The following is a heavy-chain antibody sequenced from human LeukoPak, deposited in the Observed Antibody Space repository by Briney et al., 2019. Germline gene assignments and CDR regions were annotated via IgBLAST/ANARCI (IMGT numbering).Heavy chain of an antibody. J-gene: IGHJ4*02. CDR3: ARGGVDYYDSSGYRGLQWYYFDY. D-gene: IGHD3-22*01. Sequence: SETLSLTCTVSGGSISSYYWSWIRQPPGKGLEWIGYIYYSGSTNYNPSLKSRVTISVDTSKNQFSLKLSSVTAADTAVYYCARGGVDYYDSSGYRGLQWYYFDYWGQGTLATVSS. CDR2: IYYSGST. V-gene: IGHV4-59*01. CDR1: GGSISSYY.